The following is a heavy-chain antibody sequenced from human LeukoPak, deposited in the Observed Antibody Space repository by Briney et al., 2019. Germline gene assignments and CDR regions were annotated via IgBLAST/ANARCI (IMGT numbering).Heavy chain of an antibody. CDR1: GFTFSSYA. V-gene: IGHV3-23*01. Sequence: GGSLRLSCAASGFTFSSYAMSWVRQAPGKGLEWVSAISGSGGSTYYADSVKGRFTISRDNSKNTLYLQMNSLRAEDTAVYYCAKDALPPPYYDFWSGVDYYYGMDVWGQGTTVTVSS. CDR3: AKDALPPPYYDFWSGVDYYYGMDV. D-gene: IGHD3-3*01. CDR2: ISGSGGST. J-gene: IGHJ6*02.